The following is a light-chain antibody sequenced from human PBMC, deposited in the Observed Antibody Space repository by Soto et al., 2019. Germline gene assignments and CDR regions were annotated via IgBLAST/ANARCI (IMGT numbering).Light chain of an antibody. CDR2: DAS. CDR3: QQYNNWTPST. J-gene: IGKJ1*01. CDR1: QSVSNN. V-gene: IGKV3-15*01. Sequence: ILMTQSPATLSMSTGERATLSCRASQSVSNNLAWYQQKPGQAPRLLIYDASTRATGIPARFSGSGSGTEFTLTISGLQSEDFAVYYCQQYNNWTPSTFGQGTKVEIK.